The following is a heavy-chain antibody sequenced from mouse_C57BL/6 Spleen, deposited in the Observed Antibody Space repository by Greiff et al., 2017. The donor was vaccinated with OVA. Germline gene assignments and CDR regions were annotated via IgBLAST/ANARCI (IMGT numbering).Heavy chain of an antibody. CDR2: IYPGSGST. Sequence: QVQLQQPGAELVKPGASVKMSCKASGYTFTSYWITWVKQRPGQGLEWIGDIYPGSGSTNYNEKFKSKATLTVDTSSSTAYMQLSSLTSEDSAVYYCARWGTTVVEGYYYAMDYWGQGTSVTVSS. D-gene: IGHD1-1*01. V-gene: IGHV1-55*01. CDR3: ARWGTTVVEGYYYAMDY. J-gene: IGHJ4*01. CDR1: GYTFTSYW.